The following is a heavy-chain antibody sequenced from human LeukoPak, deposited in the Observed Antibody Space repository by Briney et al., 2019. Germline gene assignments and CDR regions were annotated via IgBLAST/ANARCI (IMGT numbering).Heavy chain of an antibody. CDR2: IYYSGST. Sequence: PSETLSLTCTVSGGSISSYYWSWIRQRPGKGLEWMGYIYYSGSTNYNPSLKSRVTISVDTSKNQFSLKLSSVTAADTAVYYCARPSTGYSSGWYWYFDLWGRGTLVTVSS. V-gene: IGHV4-59*01. CDR1: GGSISSYY. D-gene: IGHD6-19*01. J-gene: IGHJ2*01. CDR3: ARPSTGYSSGWYWYFDL.